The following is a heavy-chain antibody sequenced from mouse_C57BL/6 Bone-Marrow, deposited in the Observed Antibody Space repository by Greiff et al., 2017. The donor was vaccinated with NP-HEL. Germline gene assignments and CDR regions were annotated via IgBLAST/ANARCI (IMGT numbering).Heavy chain of an antibody. V-gene: IGHV10-1*01. CDR1: GFSFNTYA. J-gene: IGHJ2*01. Sequence: EVQVVESGGGLVQPKGSLKLSCAASGFSFNTYAMNWVRQAPGKGLEWVARIRSKSNNYATYYADSVKDRFTISRDDSESMLYLQMNNLKTEDTAMYYCVRRCIYYYGSSYLYFDYWGQGTTLTVSS. CDR2: IRSKSNNYAT. D-gene: IGHD1-1*01. CDR3: VRRCIYYYGSSYLYFDY.